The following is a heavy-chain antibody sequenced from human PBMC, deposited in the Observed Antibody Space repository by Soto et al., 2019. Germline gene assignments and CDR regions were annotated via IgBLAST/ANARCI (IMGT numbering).Heavy chain of an antibody. CDR1: GFTSSSYA. J-gene: IGHJ2*01. D-gene: IGHD3-16*01. CDR2: IIGSGVST. Sequence: EVQLLESGGGLVQPGGSLRLSCAASGFTSSSYAMSWVRQASGKGLEWVSGIIGSGVSTYYADSVKGRFTISRDNSRNTLYLQINSVRGEDTAVYYCAKDGGATPGDWYFDLWGRGTLVTVSS. V-gene: IGHV3-23*01. CDR3: AKDGGATPGDWYFDL.